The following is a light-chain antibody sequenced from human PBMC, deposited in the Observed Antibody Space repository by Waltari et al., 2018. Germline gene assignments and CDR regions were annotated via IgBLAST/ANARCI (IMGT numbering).Light chain of an antibody. Sequence: QSPLTQPASVSGSPGQSITIPCTGTSSDVGSYNLVSSYQQHPGKAPKLMIYEVSKRPSGVSNRFSGSKSGNTASLTISGLQAEDEADYYCCSYAGSSPNYVFGTGTKVTVL. CDR1: SSDVGSYNL. J-gene: IGLJ1*01. CDR3: CSYAGSSPNYV. V-gene: IGLV2-23*02. CDR2: EVS.